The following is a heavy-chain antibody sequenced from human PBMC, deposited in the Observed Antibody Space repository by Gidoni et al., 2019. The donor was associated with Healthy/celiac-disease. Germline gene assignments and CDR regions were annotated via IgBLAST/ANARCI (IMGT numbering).Heavy chain of an antibody. CDR1: GFTFSSYS. Sequence: EVQLVESGGGLVKPGGARRLSCAASGFTFSSYSMNWVRQAAGTGVEWVSSISSSSSYIYYADSVKCRFTISRDNAKNSLYLQMNSLRAEDTAVYYCAREEDGMDVWGQGTTVTVSS. J-gene: IGHJ6*02. V-gene: IGHV3-21*01. CDR3: AREEDGMDV. CDR2: ISSSSSYI.